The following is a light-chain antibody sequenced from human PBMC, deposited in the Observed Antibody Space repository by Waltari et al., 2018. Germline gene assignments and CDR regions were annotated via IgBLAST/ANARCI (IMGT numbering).Light chain of an antibody. V-gene: IGLV1-40*01. Sequence: QSVLTQPPSVSGAPGQRVTISCTGTSSNIGAGYDVHWYQQLPGTAPKLLIHATSNRPSGVPDRFSGSKSGTSASLAITGLQAEDEADYYCQSYDTTLSAPGVVFGGGTKLTVL. CDR2: ATS. CDR1: SSNIGAGYD. J-gene: IGLJ2*01. CDR3: QSYDTTLSAPGVV.